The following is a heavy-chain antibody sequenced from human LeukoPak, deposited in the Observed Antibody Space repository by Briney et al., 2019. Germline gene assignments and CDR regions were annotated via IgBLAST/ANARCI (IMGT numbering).Heavy chain of an antibody. J-gene: IGHJ6*02. V-gene: IGHV4-39*01. Sequence: SETLSLTCTVSGGSVASTGCYWGWIRQSPGKGLEWIGSAYYTGEIYSTPSLKSRLTISVDTSKNQFALRLTSVTAADTAVYYCGRHVSNGWDYHYGLDVWGQGTTVTVSS. CDR3: GRHVSNGWDYHYGLDV. CDR1: GGSVASTGCY. D-gene: IGHD6-19*01. CDR2: AYYTGEI.